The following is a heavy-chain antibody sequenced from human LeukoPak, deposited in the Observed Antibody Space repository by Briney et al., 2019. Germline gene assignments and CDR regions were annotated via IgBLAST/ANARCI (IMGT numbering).Heavy chain of an antibody. Sequence: PGGSLRLSCVTSGFTFSTYWVTWVRQAPGKGLEWVANINQDESEKYYVDSVKGRFIVSRDNAEHSLYLQMSSLRAEDTAVYYCATDRSSGTPERFDYWGQGTLVTVSS. D-gene: IGHD1/OR15-1a*01. V-gene: IGHV3-7*01. J-gene: IGHJ4*02. CDR1: GFTFSTYW. CDR3: ATDRSSGTPERFDY. CDR2: INQDESEK.